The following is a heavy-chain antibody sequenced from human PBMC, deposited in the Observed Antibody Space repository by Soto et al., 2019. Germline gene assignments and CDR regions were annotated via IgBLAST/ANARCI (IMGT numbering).Heavy chain of an antibody. CDR3: ARGPGSDFWSGYYDY. J-gene: IGHJ4*02. Sequence: SETLSLTCTVSGGSISSYYWSWIRQPPGKGLEWIGYIYYSGSTNYNPSLKSRVTISVDTSKNQFSLKLSSVTAADTAVYYCARGPGSDFWSGYYDYWGQGTLVTVSS. CDR1: GGSISSYY. CDR2: IYYSGST. V-gene: IGHV4-59*01. D-gene: IGHD3-3*01.